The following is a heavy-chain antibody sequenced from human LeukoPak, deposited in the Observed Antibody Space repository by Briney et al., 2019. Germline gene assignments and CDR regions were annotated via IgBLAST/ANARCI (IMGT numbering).Heavy chain of an antibody. D-gene: IGHD3/OR15-3a*01. CDR1: GFTFTHYA. Sequence: PGGSLRLSCAASGFTFTHYAMSWVRQAPGKGLEWVSSISSSGGSTYYADSVKGRFTISRDDSKNTLYVQMNSLRAEDTAVYYCAKVRTGRYFDYWGQGTLVTVSS. CDR2: ISSSGGST. CDR3: AKVRTGRYFDY. J-gene: IGHJ4*02. V-gene: IGHV3-23*01.